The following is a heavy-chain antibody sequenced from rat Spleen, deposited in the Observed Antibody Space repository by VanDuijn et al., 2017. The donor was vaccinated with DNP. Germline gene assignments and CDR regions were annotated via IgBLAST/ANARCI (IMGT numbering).Heavy chain of an antibody. CDR3: ARHSRTTGITEYFDY. J-gene: IGHJ2*01. CDR1: GFTFSDYN. D-gene: IGHD1-9*01. V-gene: IGHV5-7*01. CDR2: ISYDGGST. Sequence: EVQLVESGGGLVQPGRSLKLSCAGSGFTFSDYNLAWVRQAPKKGLEWVATISYDGGSTDYGDSVKGRFTISRDNAKSSLYLQMDSLMSEDTATYYCARHSRTTGITEYFDYWGQGVMVTVSS.